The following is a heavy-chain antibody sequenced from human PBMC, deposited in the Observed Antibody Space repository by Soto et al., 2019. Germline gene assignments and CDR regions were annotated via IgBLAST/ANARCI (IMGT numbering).Heavy chain of an antibody. V-gene: IGHV5-51*01. D-gene: IGHD5-18*01. CDR2: IYPGDSDT. Sequence: RESLKISCKGSGYSFTSYWIGWVRQMPGKGLEWMGIIYPGDSDTRYSPSFQGQVTISADKSISTAYLQWSSLKASDTAMYYCASLTVGIQLWSDAFDIWGQGTMVTVSS. CDR3: ASLTVGIQLWSDAFDI. CDR1: GYSFTSYW. J-gene: IGHJ3*02.